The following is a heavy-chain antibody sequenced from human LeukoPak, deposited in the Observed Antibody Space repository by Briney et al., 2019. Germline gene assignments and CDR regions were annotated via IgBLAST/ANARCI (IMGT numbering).Heavy chain of an antibody. Sequence: PSETLSLTXAVYGGSFSGYYWSWIRQPPGKGLEWIGEINHSGSTNYNPSLKSRVTISVDTSKNQFSLKLSSVTAADTAVYYCASRFSGYYPYYFDYWGQGTLVTVSS. CDR3: ASRFSGYYPYYFDY. CDR2: INHSGST. D-gene: IGHD3-22*01. V-gene: IGHV4-34*01. J-gene: IGHJ4*02. CDR1: GGSFSGYY.